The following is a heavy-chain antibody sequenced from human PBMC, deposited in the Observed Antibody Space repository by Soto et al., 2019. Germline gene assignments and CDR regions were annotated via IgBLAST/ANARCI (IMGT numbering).Heavy chain of an antibody. Sequence: GGSLRLCCAASGFTFSGYSMNWVRQAPGKGLEWVSSISSSSSYIYYADSVKGRFTISVDTSKNQFSLKLSSVTAADTAVYYCASPQGYNWFDPWGQGTLVTVSS. CDR3: ASPQGYNWFDP. CDR1: GFTFSGYS. V-gene: IGHV3-21*01. J-gene: IGHJ5*02. CDR2: ISSSSSYI.